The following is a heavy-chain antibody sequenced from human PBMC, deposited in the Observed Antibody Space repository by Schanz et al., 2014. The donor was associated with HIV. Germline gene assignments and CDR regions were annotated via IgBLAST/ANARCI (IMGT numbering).Heavy chain of an antibody. CDR3: ARSPPEWKAGTGYLDY. J-gene: IGHJ4*02. Sequence: QVQLVQSGAEVKRPGASVKVTCKASGYTFTSYDVNWVRQASGQGLEWMGWMNPKSGNTGYAQKFQGRVTMTRNTSISTAYMELSSLGSEDTAMYYCARSPPEWKAGTGYLDYWGQGTLVTVSS. CDR2: MNPKSGNT. D-gene: IGHD1-1*01. CDR1: GYTFTSYD. V-gene: IGHV1-8*01.